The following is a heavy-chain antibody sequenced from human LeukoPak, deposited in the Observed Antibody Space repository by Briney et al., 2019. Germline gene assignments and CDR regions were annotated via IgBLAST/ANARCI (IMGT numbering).Heavy chain of an antibody. D-gene: IGHD3-22*01. J-gene: IGHJ4*02. CDR3: ASYDSSGYFDY. CDR1: GGTFSSYA. Sequence: SCKASGGTFSSYAISWVRQAPGKGLEWVSVIYSSGSTYYADSVKGRFTISRDNSKNTLYLQMNSLRAEDTAVYYCASYDSSGYFDYWGQGTLVTVSS. CDR2: IYSSGST. V-gene: IGHV3-53*01.